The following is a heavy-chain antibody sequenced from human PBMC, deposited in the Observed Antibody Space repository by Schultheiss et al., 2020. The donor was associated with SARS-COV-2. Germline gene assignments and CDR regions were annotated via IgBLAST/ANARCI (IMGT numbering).Heavy chain of an antibody. J-gene: IGHJ4*02. CDR3: ARDAPTTYYYGSGKVAQYYFDY. V-gene: IGHV3-66*01. CDR2: IYSGDST. Sequence: GGSLRLSCAASGLTFSNYWMTWVRQAPGKGLEWVSLIYSGDSTYYADSVKGRFTISRDNSKNTLYLQMNSLRAEDTAVYYCARDAPTTYYYGSGKVAQYYFDYWGQGSLVTVSS. CDR1: GLTFSNYW. D-gene: IGHD3-10*01.